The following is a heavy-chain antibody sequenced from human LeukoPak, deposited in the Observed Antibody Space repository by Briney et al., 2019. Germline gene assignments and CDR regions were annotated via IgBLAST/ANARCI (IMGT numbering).Heavy chain of an antibody. CDR3: VRHAGRAGGQ. D-gene: IGHD3-10*01. Sequence: GGSLRLSCAASGFSFGGHYMSWLRQAPGKGPEWISYISGNGGDIAYADSVKGRFTISRDNAKNSLHLQMNSLRVEDTAVYHCVRHAGRAGGQWGQGTLIAVSS. CDR1: GFSFGGHY. J-gene: IGHJ4*02. CDR2: ISGNGGDI. V-gene: IGHV3-11*01.